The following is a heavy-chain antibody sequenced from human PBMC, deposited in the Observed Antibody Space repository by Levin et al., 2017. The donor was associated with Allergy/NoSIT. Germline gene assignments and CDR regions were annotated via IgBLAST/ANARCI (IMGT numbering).Heavy chain of an antibody. CDR1: GGSVSSGDYY. D-gene: IGHD3-10*01. CDR3: ARATIPFEPRWFGEEGFDY. J-gene: IGHJ4*02. V-gene: IGHV4-61*08. Sequence: SETLSLTCTVSGGSVSSGDYYWSWIRQPPGKGLEWIGYIYYRGSTNYNPSLKSRVTVSVDTSKNQFSLKLVSVTAADTAMYSCARATIPFEPRWFGEEGFDYWGQGTLVTVSS. CDR2: IYYRGST.